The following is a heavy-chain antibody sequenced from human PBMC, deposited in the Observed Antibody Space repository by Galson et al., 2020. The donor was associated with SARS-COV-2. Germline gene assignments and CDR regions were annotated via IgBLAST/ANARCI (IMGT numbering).Heavy chain of an antibody. CDR2: ITSGSDYM. D-gene: IGHD2-21*02. Sequence: KIGESLKISCAASGFTFSTYTMNWVRQAPGKGLEWVSSITSGSDYMFYADSMNGRFTISRDNAKNSLFLQMNSLRAEDTAVYYCAVHRRAVVTFDPFNMWGQGTMVTVSS. CDR1: GFTFSTYT. CDR3: AVHRRAVVTFDPFNM. J-gene: IGHJ3*02. V-gene: IGHV3-21*01.